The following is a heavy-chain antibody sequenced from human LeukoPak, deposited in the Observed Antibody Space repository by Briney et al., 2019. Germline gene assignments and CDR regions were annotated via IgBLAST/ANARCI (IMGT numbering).Heavy chain of an antibody. CDR2: INPNSGGT. V-gene: IGHV1-2*02. D-gene: IGHD3-10*01. CDR3: AGDSGERGSGSYLIAY. Sequence: ASVKVSCKASGYTFTGYYMHWVRQAPGQGFEWMGWINPNSGGTNYAQKFQGRVTMTRDTSISTAYMELSRLRSDDTAVYYCAGDSGERGSGSYLIAYWGQGTLVTVSS. J-gene: IGHJ4*02. CDR1: GYTFTGYY.